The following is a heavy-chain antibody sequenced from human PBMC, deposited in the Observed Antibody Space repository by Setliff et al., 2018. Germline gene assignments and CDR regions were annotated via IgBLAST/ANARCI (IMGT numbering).Heavy chain of an antibody. CDR1: GYTFRNYG. CDR3: ARDRKSSPEHYYFDY. V-gene: IGHV1-46*01. J-gene: IGHJ4*02. CDR2: INPGGLSS. Sequence: ASVKVSCKTSGYTFRNYGITWVRQAPGQGLEWMGIINPGGLSSSSTQKFEGRVTMTTDTSTSTAYMELGSLTSDDTAVYYCARDRKSSPEHYYFDYWGQGTLVTVSS.